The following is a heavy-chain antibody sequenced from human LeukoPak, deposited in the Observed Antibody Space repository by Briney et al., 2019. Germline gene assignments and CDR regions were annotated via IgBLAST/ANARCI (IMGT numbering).Heavy chain of an antibody. CDR3: ARVSSSWYQDWYFDL. V-gene: IGHV4-61*02. Sequence: SETLSLTCTVSGDSISSGDYYWSWIRQPAGKGLEWIGRIDTSGNTNYKPSLKSRVTMSVDTSKNQFSLKLSSVTAADTAVYYCARVSSSWYQDWYFDLWGRGTLVTVSS. CDR1: GDSISSGDYY. CDR2: IDTSGNT. D-gene: IGHD6-13*01. J-gene: IGHJ2*01.